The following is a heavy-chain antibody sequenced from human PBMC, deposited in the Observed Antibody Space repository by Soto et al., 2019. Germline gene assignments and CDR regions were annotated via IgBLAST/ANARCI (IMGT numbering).Heavy chain of an antibody. D-gene: IGHD6-19*01. CDR3: ARDDSSGWYDGIDY. Sequence: GGSLRLSCAASGFTFSSYSMNWVRQAPGKGLEWVSSIISSSSYIYYANSVKGRFTISRDNDKNSLYLQMNSLRAEDTAEYYCARDDSSGWYDGIDYWGQGTLVTVSS. J-gene: IGHJ4*02. CDR1: GFTFSSYS. V-gene: IGHV3-21*01. CDR2: IISSSSYI.